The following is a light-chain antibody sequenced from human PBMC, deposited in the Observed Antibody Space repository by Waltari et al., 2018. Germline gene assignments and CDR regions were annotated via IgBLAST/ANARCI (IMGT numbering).Light chain of an antibody. V-gene: IGLV1-40*01. Sequence: QSVLTQPPSVSGAPGQRVTISCTGSRSNIGTGYDVHWYQHIPGKAPKLLIFRDTRRPSGVPDRVSAYKSGTSASLAITGLQAEDEGDYYCQSYDGSLIAVVFGGGTKLTVL. CDR2: RDT. CDR3: QSYDGSLIAVV. CDR1: RSNIGTGYD. J-gene: IGLJ2*01.